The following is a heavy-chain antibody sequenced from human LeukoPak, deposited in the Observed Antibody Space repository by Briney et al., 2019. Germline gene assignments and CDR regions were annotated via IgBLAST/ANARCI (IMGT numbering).Heavy chain of an antibody. CDR1: GGSISSYY. J-gene: IGHJ4*02. D-gene: IGHD3-3*01. V-gene: IGHV4-59*01. Sequence: PSETLSLTCTGSGGSISSYYWSWIRQPPGKGLEWIGYIYYSGSSNYNPSLKSRVTISVDTSKNQFSLKLSSVTAADTAVYYCARGYDFWSDYYFDYWGQGTLVTVSS. CDR2: IYYSGSS. CDR3: ARGYDFWSDYYFDY.